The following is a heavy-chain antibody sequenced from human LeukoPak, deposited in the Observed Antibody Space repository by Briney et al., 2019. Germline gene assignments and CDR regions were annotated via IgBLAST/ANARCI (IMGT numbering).Heavy chain of an antibody. CDR3: AKDHSSGWYYFDY. CDR2: ISWNSGSI. J-gene: IGHJ4*02. CDR1: GFTFDDYA. Sequence: GGSLRLSCAASGFTFDDYAMHWVRQAPGKGLEWVSGISWNSGSIGYADSVKGRFTISRDNAKTSLYLQMNSLRVEDTALYYCAKDHSSGWYYFDYWGQGTLVTVSS. D-gene: IGHD6-19*01. V-gene: IGHV3-9*01.